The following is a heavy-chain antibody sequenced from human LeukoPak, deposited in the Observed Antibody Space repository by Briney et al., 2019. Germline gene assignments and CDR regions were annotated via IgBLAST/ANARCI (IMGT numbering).Heavy chain of an antibody. Sequence: GGSLRLSCAASGFTFSSYGMYWVRQAPGKGLEWVAFIRYDGSNKYYADSVKGRFTVSRDNSKNTLYLQMKSLRAEDTAVYYCSDSSGWYDAFDIWGQGTMVTVSS. D-gene: IGHD6-19*01. CDR3: SDSSGWYDAFDI. J-gene: IGHJ3*02. CDR2: IRYDGSNK. CDR1: GFTFSSYG. V-gene: IGHV3-30*02.